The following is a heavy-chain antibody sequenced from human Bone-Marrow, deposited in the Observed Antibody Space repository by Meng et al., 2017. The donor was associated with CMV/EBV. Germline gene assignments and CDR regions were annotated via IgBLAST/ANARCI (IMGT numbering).Heavy chain of an antibody. CDR3: ARGEVTIFGVLSNPYYYYGMDV. CDR1: GFTFSSYA. CDR2: ISYDGSNK. J-gene: IGHJ6*02. V-gene: IGHV3-30*04. Sequence: GESLKISCAASGFTFSSYAMHWVRQAPGKGLEWVAVISYDGSNKYYADSVKGRFTISRDNSKNTLYLQMNSLRAEDTAVYYCARGEVTIFGVLSNPYYYYGMDVWGQGTTVTVSS. D-gene: IGHD3-3*01.